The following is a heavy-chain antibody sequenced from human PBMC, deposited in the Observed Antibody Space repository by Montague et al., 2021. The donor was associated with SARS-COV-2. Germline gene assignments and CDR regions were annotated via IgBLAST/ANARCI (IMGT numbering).Heavy chain of an antibody. Sequence: SETLSLTCTVSGGSISSYYWSWIRQPPGKGLEWIVNIYYSGSTNXXPSLKSRVTISVDTSKNQFSLKLSSVTAADTAVYYCARGSGWMVNAFDIWGQGTMVTVSS. J-gene: IGHJ3*02. V-gene: IGHV4-59*01. CDR2: IYYSGST. D-gene: IGHD6-19*01. CDR3: ARGSGWMVNAFDI. CDR1: GGSISSYY.